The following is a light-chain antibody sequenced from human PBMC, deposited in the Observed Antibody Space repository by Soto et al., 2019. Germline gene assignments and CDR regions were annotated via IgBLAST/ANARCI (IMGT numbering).Light chain of an antibody. CDR1: PSHSSH. Sequence: EIQMTPSPSSLFAFVRERVTLPFRASPSHSSHLNWYQQKPGKTPKLLVYAGSSLQSGVPSRFSGSGSGTDFTLTISSLQPEDFATYYCQQSYSTPYTFGQGTKLEIK. CDR2: AGS. CDR3: QQSYSTPYT. J-gene: IGKJ2*01. V-gene: IGKV1-39*01.